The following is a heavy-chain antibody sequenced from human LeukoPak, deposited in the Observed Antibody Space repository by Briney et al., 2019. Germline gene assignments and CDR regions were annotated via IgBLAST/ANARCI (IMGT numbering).Heavy chain of an antibody. J-gene: IGHJ4*02. CDR1: GFTFSTYS. CDR3: WSYNWNAAFDY. CDR2: ISGSSSTI. V-gene: IGHV3-48*01. Sequence: PGGSLRLSCAASGFTFSTYSMNWVRQAPGKGLEWVSYISGSSSTIYYADSVKGRFTISRDNSKNTLYLQMNSLRAEDTAVYYCWSYNWNAAFDYWGQGTLVTVSS. D-gene: IGHD1-20*01.